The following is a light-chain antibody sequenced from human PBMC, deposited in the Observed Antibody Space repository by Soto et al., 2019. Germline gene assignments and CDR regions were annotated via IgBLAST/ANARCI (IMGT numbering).Light chain of an antibody. CDR1: SSNIGGHT. CDR3: STWDDSLNGQL. J-gene: IGLJ2*01. CDR2: SNS. V-gene: IGLV1-44*01. Sequence: QSVLTQPPSASGTPGQRVTISCSGGSSNIGGHTVNWYQQLPGAAPKLIISSNSQRPSGVPDRVSGSKSGTSASLAIGGLQSEDEAEDYCSTWDDSLNGQLFGGGTKLTVL.